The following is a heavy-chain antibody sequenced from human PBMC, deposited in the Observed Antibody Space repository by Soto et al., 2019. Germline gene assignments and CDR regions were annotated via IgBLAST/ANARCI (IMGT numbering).Heavy chain of an antibody. CDR3: ARDAFCGSGTCRVGHWFDP. J-gene: IGHJ5*02. D-gene: IGHD2-21*01. CDR2: VNHRGSA. CDR1: GGPFSGVY. Sequence: SETLSLTCAVSGGPFSGVYWSWIRQPPGKGLEWIGGVNHRGSANYNPSLESRVTMSVDTSKNQFSLKLTSVTAADSAVYYCARDAFCGSGTCRVGHWFDPWGQGTLVTVS. V-gene: IGHV4-34*01.